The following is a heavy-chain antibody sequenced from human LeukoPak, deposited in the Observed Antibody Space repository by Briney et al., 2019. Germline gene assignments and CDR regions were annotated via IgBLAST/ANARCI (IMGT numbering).Heavy chain of an antibody. D-gene: IGHD3-10*01. CDR3: ARESGGSGSYQYWFDP. CDR1: GFTFSSYW. J-gene: IGHJ5*02. Sequence: PGGSLRLSCAASGFTFSSYWMSWVRQAPGKGLEWVANIKQDGSEKYYVDSVKGRFTISRDNAKNTLYLQMNSLRAEDTAVYYCARESGGSGSYQYWFDPWGQGTLVTVSS. V-gene: IGHV3-7*01. CDR2: IKQDGSEK.